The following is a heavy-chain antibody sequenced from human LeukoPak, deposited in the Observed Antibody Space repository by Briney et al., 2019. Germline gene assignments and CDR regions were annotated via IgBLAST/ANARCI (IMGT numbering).Heavy chain of an antibody. J-gene: IGHJ6*03. CDR1: GGSISSSSYY. D-gene: IGHD3-3*01. Sequence: KSSETLSLTCTVSGGSISSSSYYWGWIRQPPGKGLEWIGSIYYSGSTYYNPSLKSRVTISVDTSKNQFSLTLSSVPAADTAVYYCARDTIFVVVIPMDVWGKGTTVTVSS. CDR3: ARDTIFVVVIPMDV. V-gene: IGHV4-39*02. CDR2: IYYSGST.